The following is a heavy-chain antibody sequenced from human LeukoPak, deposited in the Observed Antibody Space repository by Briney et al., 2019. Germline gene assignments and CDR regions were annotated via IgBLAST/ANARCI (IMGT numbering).Heavy chain of an antibody. CDR1: GFSFSDAW. CDR2: IRRNSDGGTI. D-gene: IGHD3-22*01. V-gene: IGHV3-15*07. CDR3: ATDFYDTT. J-gene: IGHJ5*02. Sequence: GGSLRLSCATSGFSFSDAWMNWVRQAPGKGLEWVGRIRRNSDGGTIDCAAPVKGRFALSRDDSKNTLYLHMSSLQTEDTAVYYCATDFYDTTWGQGTLVTVSS.